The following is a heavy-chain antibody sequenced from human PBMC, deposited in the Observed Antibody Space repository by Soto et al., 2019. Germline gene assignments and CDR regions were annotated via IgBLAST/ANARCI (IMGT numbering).Heavy chain of an antibody. J-gene: IGHJ3*02. CDR2: ISSSGSTI. CDR1: GFTFSDYY. V-gene: IGHV3-11*01. CDR3: ARDQVVQLERRDHAFDI. Sequence: QVQQVESGGGLVKPGGSLRLSCAASGFTFSDYYMSWIRQAPGKGLEWVSYISSSGSTIYYADSVKGRFTISRDNAKNSLYLQMNSLRAEDTAVYYCARDQVVQLERRDHAFDIWGQGTMVTVSS. D-gene: IGHD1-1*01.